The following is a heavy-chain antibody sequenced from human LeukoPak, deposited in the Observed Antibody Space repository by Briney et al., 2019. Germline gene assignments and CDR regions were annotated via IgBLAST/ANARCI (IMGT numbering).Heavy chain of an antibody. CDR2: IYYSGST. CDR1: GGSISSSSYY. V-gene: IGHV4-39*07. J-gene: IGHJ6*03. D-gene: IGHD3-22*01. Sequence: SSETLSLTCTVSGGSISSSSYYWGWIRQPPGKGLEWIGSIYYSGSTYYNPSLKSRVTISVDTSKNQFSLKMSSVTAADTAVYYCAKGLYESSGRYYYHIDVWGKGTAVTIS. CDR3: AKGLYESSGRYYYHIDV.